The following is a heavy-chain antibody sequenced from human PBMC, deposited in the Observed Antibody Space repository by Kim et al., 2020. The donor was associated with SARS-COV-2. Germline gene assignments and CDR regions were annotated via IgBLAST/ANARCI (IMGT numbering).Heavy chain of an antibody. Sequence: SETLSLTCAVYGGSFSGYYWSWIRQPPGKGLEWIGEINHSGSTNYNPSLKSRVTISVDTSKNQFSLKLSSVTAADTAVYYCAMTARMAGTTAFDYWGQGTLVTVSS. CDR3: AMTARMAGTTAFDY. CDR1: GGSFSGYY. V-gene: IGHV4-34*01. J-gene: IGHJ4*02. D-gene: IGHD1-7*01. CDR2: INHSGST.